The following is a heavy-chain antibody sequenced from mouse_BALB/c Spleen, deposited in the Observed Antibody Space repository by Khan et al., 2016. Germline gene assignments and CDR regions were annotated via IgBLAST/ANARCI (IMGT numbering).Heavy chain of an antibody. CDR2: ISYDGSN. CDR1: GYSITSGYY. D-gene: IGHD1-1*01. V-gene: IGHV3-6*02. J-gene: IGHJ1*01. Sequence: EVQLQESGPGLVKPSQSLSLTCSVTGYSITSGYYWNWIRQFPGNKLEWMGYISYDGSNNYNPSLKNRISITRDTSKNQFFLKLNSVNTKETATYYCARKNYGRSWYFDVWGAGTTVTVSS. CDR3: ARKNYGRSWYFDV.